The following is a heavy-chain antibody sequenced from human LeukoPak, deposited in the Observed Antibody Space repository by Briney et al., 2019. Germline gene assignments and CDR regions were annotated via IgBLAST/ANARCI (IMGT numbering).Heavy chain of an antibody. Sequence: TSETLSLTCAVSGYSISSGYYWGWIRQPPGKGLEWIGSIYHSGSTYYNASLKSRVTISVDTSKNHFSLKLSSVTAADTAVYYCARALPAFDYWGQGTLVTVSS. V-gene: IGHV4-38-2*01. J-gene: IGHJ4*02. D-gene: IGHD2-2*01. CDR1: GYSISSGYY. CDR2: IYHSGST. CDR3: ARALPAFDY.